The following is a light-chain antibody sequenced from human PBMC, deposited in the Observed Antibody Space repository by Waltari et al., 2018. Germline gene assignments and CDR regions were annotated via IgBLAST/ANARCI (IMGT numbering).Light chain of an antibody. J-gene: IGLJ3*02. CDR3: CSYTRSNTLM. V-gene: IGLV2-11*01. Sequence: QSALTQPRSVSGSPGESVTISCTGTSSDVGGHNYVSWYQQHPDKAPKFMIYDVNKRPSGVPDRFSGSKSGNTASLTISGLQAEDEAYYFCCSYTRSNTLMFGGGTKLTVL. CDR1: SSDVGGHNY. CDR2: DVN.